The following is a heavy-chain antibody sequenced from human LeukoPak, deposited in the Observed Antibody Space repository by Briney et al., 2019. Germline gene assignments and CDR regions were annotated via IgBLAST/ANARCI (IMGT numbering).Heavy chain of an antibody. V-gene: IGHV3-23*01. J-gene: IGHJ4*02. CDR3: ARDPNYYDSSGYYPGDY. Sequence: GGSLRLSCAASGFTFSSYAMSWVRQAPGKGLEWVSAISGSGGSTDYADSVKGRFTISRDNSKNTLYLQMNSLRAEDTAVYYCARDPNYYDSSGYYPGDYWGQGTLVTVSS. CDR1: GFTFSSYA. D-gene: IGHD3-22*01. CDR2: ISGSGGST.